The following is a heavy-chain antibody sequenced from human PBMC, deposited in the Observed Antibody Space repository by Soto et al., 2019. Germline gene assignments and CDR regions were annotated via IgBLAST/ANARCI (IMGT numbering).Heavy chain of an antibody. CDR1: GFTFSSYA. J-gene: IGHJ5*02. CDR2: ISGSGDST. Sequence: GGSLRLSCAASGFTFSSYAMNWVRQAPGKGLEWVSIISGSGDSTYYADSVKGRFTISSDNSKNTLSLQMNGLRDEDTAVYYCVRGSSCSNGVRYNLGWFGPWGQGTLVTVSS. D-gene: IGHD2-8*01. V-gene: IGHV3-23*01. CDR3: VRGSSCSNGVRYNLGWFGP.